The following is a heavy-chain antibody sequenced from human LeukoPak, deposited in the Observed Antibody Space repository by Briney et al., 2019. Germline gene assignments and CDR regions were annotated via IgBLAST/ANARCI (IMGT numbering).Heavy chain of an antibody. D-gene: IGHD3-9*01. Sequence: GGSLRLSCAASGFTFSSYDMHWVRQAPGKGLEWVAFIRYDGTNKYYADSVKGRFTISRDNSKNTLYLQMNSLRAEDTAVYYCAKAHPLYDILTETDYWGQGTLVTVSS. J-gene: IGHJ4*02. CDR1: GFTFSSYD. CDR3: AKAHPLYDILTETDY. V-gene: IGHV3-30*02. CDR2: IRYDGTNK.